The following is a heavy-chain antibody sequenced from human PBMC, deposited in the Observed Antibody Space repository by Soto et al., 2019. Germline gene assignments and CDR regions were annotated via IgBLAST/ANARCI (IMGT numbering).Heavy chain of an antibody. Sequence: QVQLVQSGAEVKKPGSSVKVSCQASGGTFSSYAISWVRQAPGQGREWMGGIIPIFGTANYAQKFQGRVTITADESTSTAYMELSSLRSEDTAVYYCASGMLADHPYYYGMDVWGQGTTVTVSS. CDR3: ASGMLADHPYYYGMDV. CDR1: GGTFSSYA. V-gene: IGHV1-69*01. CDR2: IIPIFGTA. D-gene: IGHD2-8*01. J-gene: IGHJ6*02.